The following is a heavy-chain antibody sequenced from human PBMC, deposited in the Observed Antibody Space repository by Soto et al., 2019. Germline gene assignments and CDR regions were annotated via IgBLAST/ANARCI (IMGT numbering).Heavy chain of an antibody. D-gene: IGHD6-13*01. J-gene: IGHJ3*02. CDR1: GFTFSSCG. CDR3: AREEGIAADGDAFDI. CDR2: IWYDGSNK. V-gene: IGHV3-33*01. Sequence: PGGSLRLSCAASGFTFSSCGMHWVRQAPGKGLEWVAVIWYDGSNKYYADSVKGRFTISRDNSKNTLYMQMNSLRAEDTAVYYCAREEGIAADGDAFDIWGQGTMGTVS.